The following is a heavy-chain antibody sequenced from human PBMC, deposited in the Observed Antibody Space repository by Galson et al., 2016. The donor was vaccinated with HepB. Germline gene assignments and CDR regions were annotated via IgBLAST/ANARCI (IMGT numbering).Heavy chain of an antibody. J-gene: IGHJ5*02. CDR1: GFTFSSYG. CDR3: SRGSEAVAGRGWFDP. Sequence: SLRLSCAASGFTFSSYGMHWVRQAPGKGLEWVAFIWYDGGTKYYVDSVRGRFTISRDNSKKTLYLQMNSLRADDTAVYYWSRGSEAVAGRGWFDPWGQGTLVTVSS. CDR2: IWYDGGTK. D-gene: IGHD6-19*01. V-gene: IGHV3-33*01.